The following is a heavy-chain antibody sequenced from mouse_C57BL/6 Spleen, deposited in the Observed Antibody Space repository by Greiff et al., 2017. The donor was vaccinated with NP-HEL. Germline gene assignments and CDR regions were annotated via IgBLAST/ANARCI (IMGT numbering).Heavy chain of an antibody. D-gene: IGHD2-3*01. CDR3: ARKGNLYDGYLFAY. CDR1: GYTFTDYN. Sequence: EVQLQQSGPELVKPGASVKIPCKASGYTFTDYNMDWVKQSHGKSLEWIGDINPNNGGTIYNQKFKGKATLTVNKSSSKAYMELRSLTSEDTAVYYCARKGNLYDGYLFAYWGQGTLVTVSA. V-gene: IGHV1-18*01. CDR2: INPNNGGT. J-gene: IGHJ3*01.